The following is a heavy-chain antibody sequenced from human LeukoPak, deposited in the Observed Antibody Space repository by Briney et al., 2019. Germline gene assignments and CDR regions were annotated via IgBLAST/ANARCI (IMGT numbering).Heavy chain of an antibody. CDR1: GGSISSGGYY. CDR2: IYPSGST. Sequence: SETLSLTCTVSGGSISSGGYYWSWIRQPPGGGLEWIGYIYPSGSTYYNPSLKSRVTISVDTSKHQFSLRLPSVTAADTATYYCARRRYSYSYGDVFDIWGQGTMVTISS. D-gene: IGHD5-12*01. J-gene: IGHJ3*02. V-gene: IGHV4-61*08. CDR3: ARRRYSYSYGDVFDI.